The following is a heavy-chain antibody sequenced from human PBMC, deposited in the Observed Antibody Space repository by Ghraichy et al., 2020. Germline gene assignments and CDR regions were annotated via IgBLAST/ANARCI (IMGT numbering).Heavy chain of an antibody. V-gene: IGHV4-4*02. CDR2: IYHSGST. J-gene: IGHJ6*02. CDR1: GGSISSSNW. D-gene: IGHD3-10*01. CDR3: ARAYGSGSYYNNYYYYGMDV. Sequence: ESLNISCAVSGGSISSSNWWSWVRQPPGKGLEWIGEIYHSGSTNYNPSLKSRVTISVDKSKNQFSLKLSSVTAADTAVYYCARAYGSGSYYNNYYYYGMDVWGQGTTVTVSS.